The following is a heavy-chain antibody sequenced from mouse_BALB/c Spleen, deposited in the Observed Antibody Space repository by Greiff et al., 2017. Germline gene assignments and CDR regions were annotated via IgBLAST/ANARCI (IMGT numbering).Heavy chain of an antibody. V-gene: IGHV3-6*02. D-gene: IGHD2-3*01. CDR3: ARDRDDGYYLGAMDY. CDR2: ISYDGSN. CDR1: GYSITSGYY. Sequence: EVQRVESGPGLVKPSQSLSLTCSVTGYSITSGYYWNWIRQFPGNKLEWMGYISYDGSNNYNPSLKNRISITRDTSKNQFFLKLNSVTTEDTATYYCARDRDDGYYLGAMDYWGQGTSVTVSS. J-gene: IGHJ4*01.